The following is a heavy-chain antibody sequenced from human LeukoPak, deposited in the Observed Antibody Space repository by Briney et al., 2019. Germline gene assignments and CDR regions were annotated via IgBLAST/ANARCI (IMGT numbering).Heavy chain of an antibody. CDR1: GYTYTVNH. D-gene: IGHD7-27*01. J-gene: IGHJ3*02. CDR2: INPNGGDT. V-gene: IGHV1-2*02. Sequence: SSVKVSCKASGYTYTVNHMYWVRQAPGQGLEWMGWINPNGGDTTPAQKFQGRITMTRDTSISTAYMELTRLTSDDTAVYYCARELGINAFDIWGQGIMVTVSS. CDR3: ARELGINAFDI.